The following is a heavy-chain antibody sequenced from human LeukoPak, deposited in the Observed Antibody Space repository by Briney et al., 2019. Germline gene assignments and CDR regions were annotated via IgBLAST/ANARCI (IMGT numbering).Heavy chain of an antibody. CDR2: INPDSGFT. CDR1: GYKFADDY. D-gene: IGHD3-16*01. J-gene: IGHJ4*02. Sequence: LRASVKVSCKASGYKFADDYMHWVRQAPGQGLEFMGWINPDSGFTNYAQKFKGRVTMTRDTSISTAYLEVRSLTSDDTAVYYCAPTAEAYTSWWKVWGQGTLVTVSS. V-gene: IGHV1-2*02. CDR3: APTAEAYTSWWKV.